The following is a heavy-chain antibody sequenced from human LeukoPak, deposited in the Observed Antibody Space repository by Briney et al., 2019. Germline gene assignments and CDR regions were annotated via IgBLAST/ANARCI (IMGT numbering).Heavy chain of an antibody. J-gene: IGHJ6*03. Sequence: GGSLRLSCASSGFTFSSYEMNWVRQAPGKGLEWLSYISNIGGTTYYADSVKGRFTISRDNAKNSLYLQMNSLRAEDTAIYYCARGSLGFGYYMAVWGKGTTVTVSS. V-gene: IGHV3-48*03. CDR1: GFTFSSYE. CDR2: ISNIGGTT. D-gene: IGHD3-16*01. CDR3: ARGSLGFGYYMAV.